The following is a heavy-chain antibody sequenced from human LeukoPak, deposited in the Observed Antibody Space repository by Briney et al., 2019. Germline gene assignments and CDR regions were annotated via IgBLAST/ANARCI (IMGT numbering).Heavy chain of an antibody. D-gene: IGHD3-16*01. J-gene: IGHJ4*02. Sequence: LGRSLRLSCAASGFTLSIYGMHWVRQAPGKGLEWVAVISYDGSNKYYADSVKGRFTISRDNSKNTLYLQMNSLRAEDTAVYYCARLYDYRDNTGGRIDCWGQGILVTVSS. V-gene: IGHV3-33*01. CDR2: ISYDGSNK. CDR1: GFTLSIYG. CDR3: ARLYDYRDNTGGRIDC.